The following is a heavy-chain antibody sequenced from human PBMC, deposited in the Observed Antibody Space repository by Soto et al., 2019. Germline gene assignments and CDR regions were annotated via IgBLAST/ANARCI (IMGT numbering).Heavy chain of an antibody. CDR3: ASLVNHALWFDP. CDR2: INPSGGST. J-gene: IGHJ5*02. Sequence: ASVKVSCKASGYTFTSYYMHWVRQAPGQGLEWMGIINPSGGSTSYAQKFQGRVTMTRDTSTSTVYMELSSLRSEDTAVYYCASLVNHALWFDPWGQGTLVTVSS. CDR1: GYTFTSYY. D-gene: IGHD2-21*01. V-gene: IGHV1-46*01.